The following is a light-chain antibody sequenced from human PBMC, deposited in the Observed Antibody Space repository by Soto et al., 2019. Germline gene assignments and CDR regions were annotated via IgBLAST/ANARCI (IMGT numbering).Light chain of an antibody. CDR3: QQYVGSPVT. Sequence: EIVLTQSPGALSLSPGETATLSCRASQHVDSNYVAWYKQTPGQPPRLLIRSTSFRATGVPDRFSGSGSGTDFTLTISRLEPEDFGVYYCQQYVGSPVTFGLGTKLEIK. V-gene: IGKV3-20*01. CDR1: QHVDSNY. J-gene: IGKJ2*01. CDR2: STS.